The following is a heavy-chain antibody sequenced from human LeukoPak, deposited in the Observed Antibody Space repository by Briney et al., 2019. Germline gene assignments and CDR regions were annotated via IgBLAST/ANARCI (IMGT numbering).Heavy chain of an antibody. V-gene: IGHV1-69*13. J-gene: IGHJ6*03. CDR3: ARVPGRARARGVRYMDV. CDR2: IIPIFGTA. CDR1: GGTFSSYA. D-gene: IGHD3-10*01. Sequence: ASVKVSCKASGGTFSSYAISWVRQAPGQGLEWMGGIIPIFGTANYAQKFQGRVTITADGSTSTAYMELSSLRSEDTAVYYCARVPGRARARGVRYMDVWGKGTTVTISS.